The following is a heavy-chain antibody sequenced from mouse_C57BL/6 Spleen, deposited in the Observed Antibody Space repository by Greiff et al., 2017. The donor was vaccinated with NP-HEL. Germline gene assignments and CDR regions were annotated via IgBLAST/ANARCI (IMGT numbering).Heavy chain of an antibody. D-gene: IGHD1-1*01. V-gene: IGHV1-69*01. CDR2: IDPSDSYT. J-gene: IGHJ2*01. CDR3: ARVCYYGSSPYFDY. CDR1: GYTFTSYW. Sequence: QVQLQQPGAELVMPGASVKLSCKASGYTFTSYWMHWVKQRPGQGLEWIGEIDPSDSYTNYNQKFKGKSTLTVDKSSSTAYMQRSSLTSEDSAVYYCARVCYYGSSPYFDYWGQGTTLTVSS.